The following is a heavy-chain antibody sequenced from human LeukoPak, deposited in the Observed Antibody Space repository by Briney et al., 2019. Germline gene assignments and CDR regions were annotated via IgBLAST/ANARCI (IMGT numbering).Heavy chain of an antibody. CDR3: TDGGVYYGSGSQLGHF. CDR1: GFTFSNYA. Sequence: GGSLRLSCAASGFTFSNYAMSWVRQAPGKGLEWVSGISVSGGSTYYADSVRGRFTISRDNSKNTLYLQMNSLRAEDTAVYYCTDGGVYYGSGSQLGHFWGQGTLVTVSS. J-gene: IGHJ4*02. V-gene: IGHV3-23*01. D-gene: IGHD3-10*01. CDR2: ISVSGGST.